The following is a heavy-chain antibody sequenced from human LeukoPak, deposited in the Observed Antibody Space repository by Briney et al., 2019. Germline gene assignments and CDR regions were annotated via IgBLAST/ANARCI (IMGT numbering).Heavy chain of an antibody. CDR2: IYYSGST. J-gene: IGHJ5*02. CDR1: GGSISSGGYY. D-gene: IGHD2-21*02. Sequence: SQTLSLTCTVSGGSISSGGYYWSWIRQHPGKGLEWIGYIYYSGSTYYNPSLKSRVTISVDTSKNQFSLKLSSVTAADTAVYYCARDQGEHYCGGDCYSNTNWFDPWGQGTLVTVSS. CDR3: ARDQGEHYCGGDCYSNTNWFDP. V-gene: IGHV4-31*03.